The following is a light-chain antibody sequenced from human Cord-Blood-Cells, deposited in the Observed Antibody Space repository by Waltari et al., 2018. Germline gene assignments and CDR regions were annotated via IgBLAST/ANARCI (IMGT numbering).Light chain of an antibody. CDR3: CSYAGSSTQV. CDR1: SSAVGSYNL. CDR2: EVS. Sequence: QSALTQPASVSGSPGQSITISCTGTSSAVGSYNLVSWYQQHPGKAPKLMIYEVSKRPSGVSNRFSGSKSGNTASLTISGLQAEDEADYYCCSYAGSSTQVFGGGTKLTVL. V-gene: IGLV2-23*02. J-gene: IGLJ3*02.